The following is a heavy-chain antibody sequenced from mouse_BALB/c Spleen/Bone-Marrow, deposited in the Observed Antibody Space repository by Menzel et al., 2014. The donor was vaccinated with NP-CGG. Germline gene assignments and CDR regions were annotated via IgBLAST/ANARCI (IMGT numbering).Heavy chain of an antibody. CDR1: GYNFISYW. J-gene: IGHJ1*01. Sequence: QVQLQQSGAEPVKPGASVKLSCKASGYNFISYWIHWVKQRPGQGLEWIGEINPGNGRTNYNEKFKNKATLTIDKSSSTAYMQLSRLTSEDSAVYYCARWGKGYFDVWGAGTTVTVSS. V-gene: IGHV1S81*02. CDR3: ARWGKGYFDV. D-gene: IGHD1-3*01. CDR2: INPGNGRT.